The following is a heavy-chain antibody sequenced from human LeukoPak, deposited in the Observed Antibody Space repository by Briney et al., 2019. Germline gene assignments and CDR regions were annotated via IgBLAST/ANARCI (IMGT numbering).Heavy chain of an antibody. D-gene: IGHD3-10*01. V-gene: IGHV3-23*01. CDR2: ISGSGGST. CDR3: AKVPYYYGSGSPFDY. J-gene: IGHJ4*02. CDR1: GFTFSSYA. Sequence: GGSLRLSCAASGFTFSSYAMSWVRQAPGKGLEWVSAISGSGGSTYYADSVKGRFTISRDNSKNTLYLQMNSLRAEDTAVYYCAKVPYYYGSGSPFDYWGQGTLVTVSS.